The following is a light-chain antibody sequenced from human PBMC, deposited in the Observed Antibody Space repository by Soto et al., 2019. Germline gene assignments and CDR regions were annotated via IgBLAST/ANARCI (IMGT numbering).Light chain of an antibody. V-gene: IGLV2-14*01. CDR1: SSDVGGYNY. CDR2: DVS. J-gene: IGLJ2*01. Sequence: QSVLTQPASVSGSPGQSITISCTGTSSDVGGYNYVSWYQQHPGKAPKLMIYDVSNRPSGVSNRFSGSKSGNTASLTISGLQAEDEADYYCSSYTSRYAVFGGGTQLTVL. CDR3: SSYTSRYAV.